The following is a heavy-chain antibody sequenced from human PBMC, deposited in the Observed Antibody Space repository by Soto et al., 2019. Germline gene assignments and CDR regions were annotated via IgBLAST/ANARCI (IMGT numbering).Heavy chain of an antibody. CDR1: GYTFTTYW. J-gene: IGHJ2*01. Sequence: GESLKISCQGSGYTFTTYWINWVRQVPGKGLEWMGRIDPSDSYANYSPSFQGHVTISVDKSISTAYLQWSSLQASDTAISYSTRPRGTAYIVCAADCSFDIWGRGTLVTVSS. V-gene: IGHV5-10-1*01. CDR3: TRPRGTAYIVCAADCSFDI. CDR2: IDPSDSYA. D-gene: IGHD3-16*01.